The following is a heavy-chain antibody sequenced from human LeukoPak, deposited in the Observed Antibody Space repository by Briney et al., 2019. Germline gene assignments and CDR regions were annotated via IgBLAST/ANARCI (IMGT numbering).Heavy chain of an antibody. J-gene: IGHJ4*02. Sequence: GGSLRLSCAASGFTFSSYAMHWVRQAPGKGLEWVAVISYDGSNKYYADSVKGRFTISRDNSKNTLYLQMNSLRAEDTAVYYCARRAGDCSSTSRYTGGYYFDYWGQGTLVTVSS. V-gene: IGHV3-30-3*01. CDR1: GFTFSSYA. CDR2: ISYDGSNK. CDR3: ARRAGDCSSTSRYTGGYYFDY. D-gene: IGHD2-2*02.